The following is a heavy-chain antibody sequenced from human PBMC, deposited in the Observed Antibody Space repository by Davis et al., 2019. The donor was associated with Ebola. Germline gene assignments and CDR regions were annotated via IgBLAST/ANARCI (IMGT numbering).Heavy chain of an antibody. J-gene: IGHJ4*02. CDR3: AREGYYYDSSGYHRGGFDF. D-gene: IGHD3-22*01. Sequence: MPSETLSLTCTVSGGSISSYYWSWIRQPPGKGLEWVGYIYYSWSPNYNPSHSGNTHYNPSLKSRVTISVDTSKNQFSLKLSSVTAADMAMYYCAREGYYYDSSGYHRGGFDFWGQGTLVTVSS. CDR2: IYYSWSPNYNPSHSGNT. V-gene: IGHV4-59*01. CDR1: GGSISSYY.